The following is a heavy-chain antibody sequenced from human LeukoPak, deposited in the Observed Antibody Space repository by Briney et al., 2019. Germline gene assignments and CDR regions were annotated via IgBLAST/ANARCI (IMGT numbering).Heavy chain of an antibody. V-gene: IGHV3-21*01. CDR2: ISSSSSYI. CDR3: ARDYYDILTGYYRDYYYYYMDV. Sequence: PGGSLRLSCAASGFTFSSYSMNWVRQAPGKGLEWVSSISSSSSYIYYADSVKGRFTISRDNAKNSLYLQMNSLRAEDTAVYYCARDYYDILTGYYRDYYYYYMDVWGKGTTVTVSS. J-gene: IGHJ6*03. D-gene: IGHD3-9*01. CDR1: GFTFSSYS.